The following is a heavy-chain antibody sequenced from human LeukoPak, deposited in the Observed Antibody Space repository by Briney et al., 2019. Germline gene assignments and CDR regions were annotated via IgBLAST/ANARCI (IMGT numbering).Heavy chain of an antibody. CDR3: AKASWVSSTDAVR. V-gene: IGHV3-23*01. CDR2: IRGNGDT. D-gene: IGHD3-16*01. J-gene: IGHJ4*02. CDR1: GFTFSSYS. Sequence: GGSLRLSCAASGFTFSSYSMNWVRQAPGKGLEWVSSIRGNGDTFYADSVKGRFTLFSDSSTNTVYFQLNNLRVEDTAIYYCAKASWVSSTDAVRWGQGTLVTVSS.